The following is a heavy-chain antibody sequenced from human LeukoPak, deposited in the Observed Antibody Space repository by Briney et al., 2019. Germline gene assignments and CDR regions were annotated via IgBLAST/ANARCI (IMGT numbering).Heavy chain of an antibody. V-gene: IGHV2-70*11. CDR1: GFSLSTSGMC. D-gene: IGHD3-22*01. CDR3: ARITYYYDSSGYYSYYFDY. CDR2: IDWDDDK. J-gene: IGHJ4*02. Sequence: SGPALVKPTQTLTLTCTFSGFSLSTSGMCVSWICQPPGKALEWLARIDWDDDKYYSTSLKTRLTISKDTSKNQVVLTMTNMDPVDTATYYCARITYYYDSSGYYSYYFDYWGQGTLVTVSS.